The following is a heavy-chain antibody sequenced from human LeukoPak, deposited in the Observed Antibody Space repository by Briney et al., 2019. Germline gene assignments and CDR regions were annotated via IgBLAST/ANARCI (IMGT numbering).Heavy chain of an antibody. Sequence: SQTLSLTCTVSGGSISSGDYYWSWIRQPPGKGLEWIGYIYYSGSTYYNPSLKSRVTISVDTSKNQFSLKLSSVTAADTAVYYCARATSNSYNWFDPWGQGTLVTVSS. J-gene: IGHJ5*02. V-gene: IGHV4-30-4*08. CDR2: IYYSGST. CDR1: GGSISSGDYY. CDR3: ARATSNSYNWFDP. D-gene: IGHD6-6*01.